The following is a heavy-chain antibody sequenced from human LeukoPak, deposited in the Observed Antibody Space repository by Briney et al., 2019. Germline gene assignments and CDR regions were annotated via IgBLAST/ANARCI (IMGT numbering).Heavy chain of an antibody. V-gene: IGHV3-23*01. CDR2: ISGSGGST. CDR3: AKSTTFYYYYYMDV. CDR1: GFTFGDYA. D-gene: IGHD1-14*01. J-gene: IGHJ6*03. Sequence: PGGSLRLSCTASGFTFGDYAMSWVRQAPGKGLEWVSAISGSGGSTYYADSVKGRFTISRDNSKNTLYLQMNSLRAEDTAAYYCAKSTTFYYYYYMDVWGKGTTVTVSS.